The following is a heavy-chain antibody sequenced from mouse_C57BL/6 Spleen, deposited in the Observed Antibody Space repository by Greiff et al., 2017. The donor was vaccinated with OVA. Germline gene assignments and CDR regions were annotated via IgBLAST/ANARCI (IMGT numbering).Heavy chain of an antibody. CDR3: AREGYGNPHY. Sequence: QVQLQQPGAELVRPGSSVKLSCKASGYTFTSYWMHWVKQRPIQGLEWIGNIDPSDSETNYNQKFKDKATLTVDKSSSTAYMQLSSLTSEDSAVYYGAREGYGNPHYWGQGTTLTVSS. V-gene: IGHV1-52*01. J-gene: IGHJ2*01. CDR1: GYTFTSYW. D-gene: IGHD2-1*01. CDR2: IDPSDSET.